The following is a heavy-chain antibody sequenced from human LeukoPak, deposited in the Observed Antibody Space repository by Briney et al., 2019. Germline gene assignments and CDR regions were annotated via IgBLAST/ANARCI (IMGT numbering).Heavy chain of an antibody. CDR3: ARGVPTYYYDSSGFYCHDS. Sequence: GGSLRLSCAASGFTFSSYAMHWVRQAPGKGLEWVAVISYDGSNKYYADSVKGRFTISRDNSKNTLYLQMNSLRAEDTAVYYCARGVPTYYYDSSGFYCHDSWGQGTLVTVSS. D-gene: IGHD3-22*01. CDR2: ISYDGSNK. V-gene: IGHV3-30-3*01. CDR1: GFTFSSYA. J-gene: IGHJ4*02.